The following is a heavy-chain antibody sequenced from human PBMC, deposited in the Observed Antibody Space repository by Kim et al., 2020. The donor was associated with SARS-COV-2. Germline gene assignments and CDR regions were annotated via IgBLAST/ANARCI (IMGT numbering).Heavy chain of an antibody. CDR3: AREIGNYYYYGMDV. CDR2: INANNGNI. J-gene: IGHJ6*02. V-gene: IGHV1-3*01. D-gene: IGHD1-26*01. CDR1: GYALTSNP. Sequence: ASVKVSCKASGYALTSNPMHWVRQAPGQGREWVGWINANNGNIKYSEKFHGRVTVASDTSAITAYMELSSLTSEDTAVYYCAREIGNYYYYGMDVWGQGTTVTVSS.